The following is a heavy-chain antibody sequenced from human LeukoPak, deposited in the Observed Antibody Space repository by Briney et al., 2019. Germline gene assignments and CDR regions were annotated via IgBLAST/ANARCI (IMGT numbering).Heavy chain of an antibody. V-gene: IGHV3-21*01. CDR2: ISSSSSYI. J-gene: IGHJ4*02. D-gene: IGHD6-6*01. Sequence: GGSLRLSCAASGFTFSIYSMNWVRQAPGKGLEWVSSISSSSSYIYYADSVKGRFTISRQNAKNSLYLQMTSLRAEDTAVYYCARVIYSSLSGFDYWGQGTLVTVSS. CDR1: GFTFSIYS. CDR3: ARVIYSSLSGFDY.